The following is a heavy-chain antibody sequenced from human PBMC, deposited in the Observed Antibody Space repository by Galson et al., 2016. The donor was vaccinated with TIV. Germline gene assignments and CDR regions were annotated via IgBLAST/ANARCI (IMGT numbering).Heavy chain of an antibody. CDR3: ATLSSGWPNYFDN. Sequence: YRFSDYWIGWVRQTPEEGLEWMGVIYPGASDTKYSPSFQGQVTISADKSINTAYLQWNRLKASDTAIYFCATLSSGWPNYFDNWGQGTQVIVSS. J-gene: IGHJ4*02. V-gene: IGHV5-51*01. CDR2: IYPGASDT. D-gene: IGHD6-19*01. CDR1: YRFSDYW.